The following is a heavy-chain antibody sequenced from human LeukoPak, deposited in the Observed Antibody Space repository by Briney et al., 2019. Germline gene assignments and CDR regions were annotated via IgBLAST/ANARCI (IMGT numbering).Heavy chain of an antibody. V-gene: IGHV3-30*18. Sequence: GRSLRLSCAASGFTFSSYGMHWVRQAPGKGLEWVAVISYDGSNKYYADSVKGRFTISRDNSKNTLYLQMNSLRAEDTAVYYCAKILGSGSYYYYYYGMDVWGQGTTVTVSS. CDR3: AKILGSGSYYYYYYGMDV. CDR1: GFTFSSYG. D-gene: IGHD3-10*01. CDR2: ISYDGSNK. J-gene: IGHJ6*02.